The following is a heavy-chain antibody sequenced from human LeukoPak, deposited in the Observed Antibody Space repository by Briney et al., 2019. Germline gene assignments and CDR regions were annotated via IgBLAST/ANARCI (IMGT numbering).Heavy chain of an antibody. CDR2: IWYDGSNK. CDR3: AKDRGPQNDLDY. CDR1: GFTFSNYG. J-gene: IGHJ4*02. Sequence: PGRSLRLSCAASGFTFSNYGMHWVRQAPGKGLEWVAVIWYDGSNKYYADSVKGRFTISRDNSKNTLYLQMNSLRAEDTAVNYCAKDRGPQNDLDYWGQGTLVTVSS. V-gene: IGHV3-33*06. D-gene: IGHD1-1*01.